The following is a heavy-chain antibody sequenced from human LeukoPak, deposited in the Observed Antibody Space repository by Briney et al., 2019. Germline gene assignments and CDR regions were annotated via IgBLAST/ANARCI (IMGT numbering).Heavy chain of an antibody. Sequence: ASVKVSCKASGGTFSSYAISWVRQAPGQGLEWMGRIIPILGIANYAQKFQGRVTITADKSTSTAYMELSSLRSEDTAVYYCASPGIAAAAQPGNYYGMDVWGQGTTVTVSS. J-gene: IGHJ6*02. CDR3: ASPGIAAAAQPGNYYGMDV. CDR1: GGTFSSYA. V-gene: IGHV1-69*04. D-gene: IGHD6-13*01. CDR2: IIPILGIA.